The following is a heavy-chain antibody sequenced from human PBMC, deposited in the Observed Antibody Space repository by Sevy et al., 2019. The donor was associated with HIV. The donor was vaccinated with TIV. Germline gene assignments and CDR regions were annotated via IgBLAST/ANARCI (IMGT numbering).Heavy chain of an antibody. CDR3: AGENAWGRGYS. J-gene: IGHJ4*02. V-gene: IGHV4-59*08. CDR1: GRSITSLY. D-gene: IGHD1-26*01. CDR2: TYSNGHL. Sequence: SDTRSLAGTVSGRSITSLYCHWIRPPPGSGLEWVANTYSNGHLNYNPSLKSRVTLSLDTSKNQFSLRLSSVTAADTAMYYCAGENAWGRGYSWGQGTLVTVSS.